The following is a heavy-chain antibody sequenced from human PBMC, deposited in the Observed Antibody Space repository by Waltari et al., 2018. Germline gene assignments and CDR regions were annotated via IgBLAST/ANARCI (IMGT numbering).Heavy chain of an antibody. V-gene: IGHV2-5*02. CDR2: IYWDGDK. CDR1: GFSLNPSGVA. J-gene: IGHJ5*02. Sequence: QITLRESGPALVKPTQTLTLTCSFSGFSLNPSGVAAGWIRQPPGKALEWPALIYWDGDKRFSPPLKSRLSIAKDTSKNQVVLTMTNVDAMDTATYFCARRPPTSFSANWYCRFDPWGPGTLVSVSS. D-gene: IGHD1-7*01. CDR3: ARRPPTSFSANWYCRFDP.